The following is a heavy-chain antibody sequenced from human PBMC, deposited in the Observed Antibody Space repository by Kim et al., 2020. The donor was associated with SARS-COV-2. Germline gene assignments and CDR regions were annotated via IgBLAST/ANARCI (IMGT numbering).Heavy chain of an antibody. CDR3: AKDQFGWGRSAGLDAFDI. V-gene: IGHV3-23*03. J-gene: IGHJ3*02. CDR1: GFTFSSYA. Sequence: GGSLRLSCAASGFTFSSYAMSWVRQAPGKGLEWVSVIYSGGSSTYYADSVKGRFTISRDNSKNTLYLQMNSLRAEDTAVYYCAKDQFGWGRSAGLDAFDIWGQGTMVTVSS. D-gene: IGHD3-16*01. CDR2: IYSGGSST.